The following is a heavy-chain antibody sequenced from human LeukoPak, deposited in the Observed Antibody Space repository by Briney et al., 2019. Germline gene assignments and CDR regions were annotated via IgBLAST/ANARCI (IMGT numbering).Heavy chain of an antibody. J-gene: IGHJ1*01. Sequence: GGSLRLSCAASGFTFSSYWMSWVRQAPGKGLEWVANIKQDGSEKYYVDSVKGRFTISRDNAKNSLYLQMNSLRAEDTAVYYCAREKIKGYSSSGYFQHWGQGTLVTVSS. CDR3: AREKIKGYSSSGYFQH. CDR1: GFTFSSYW. V-gene: IGHV3-7*01. D-gene: IGHD6-6*01. CDR2: IKQDGSEK.